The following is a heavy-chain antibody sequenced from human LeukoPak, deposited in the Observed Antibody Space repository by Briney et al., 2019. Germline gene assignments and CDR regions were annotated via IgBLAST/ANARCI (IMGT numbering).Heavy chain of an antibody. CDR1: GGTFSSYA. CDR3: ARVGYGDYDSYDY. CDR2: IIPIFGTA. D-gene: IGHD4-17*01. V-gene: IGHV1-69*13. J-gene: IGHJ4*02. Sequence: SVKVSCKASGGTFSSYAISWVRRVPGQGLEWMGGIIPIFGTANYAQKFQGRVTITADESTSTAYMELSSLRSEDTAVYYCARVGYGDYDSYDYWGQGTLVTVSS.